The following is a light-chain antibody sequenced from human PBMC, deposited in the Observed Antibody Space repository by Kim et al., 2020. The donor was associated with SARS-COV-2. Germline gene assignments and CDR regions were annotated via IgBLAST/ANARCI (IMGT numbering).Light chain of an antibody. Sequence: SITISCSGTYMDIGSADSVSWYQQHPGKAPRLIIYDVSDRPSGVSARFSGSKSGNTASLTISGLHSEDEADYYCASFTSSGSLDYVFGAGTKVTVL. CDR1: YMDIGSADS. V-gene: IGLV2-14*03. CDR2: DVS. J-gene: IGLJ1*01. CDR3: ASFTSSGSLDYV.